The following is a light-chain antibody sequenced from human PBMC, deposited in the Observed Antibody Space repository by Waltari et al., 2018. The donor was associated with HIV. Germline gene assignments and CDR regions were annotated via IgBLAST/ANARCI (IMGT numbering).Light chain of an antibody. CDR3: QVWEPTSDHVV. Sequence: SYALTQETSVSVAPGKTARITCVGDNIEMKTVHWYQQKPGQAPVRVMYDDSNRPSGIPVRFSGSNSGNTATLTIHRVEVGDEADYYCQVWEPTSDHVVFGGGSRLIVL. CDR1: NIEMKT. CDR2: DDS. J-gene: IGLJ2*01. V-gene: IGLV3-21*03.